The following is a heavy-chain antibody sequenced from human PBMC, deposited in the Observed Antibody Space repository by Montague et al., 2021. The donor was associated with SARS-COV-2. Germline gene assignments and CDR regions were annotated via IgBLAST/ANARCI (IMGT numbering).Heavy chain of an antibody. CDR3: TRGFRGGPFDC. CDR2: ITRNGETT. J-gene: IGHJ4*02. Sequence: SLRLSCAASGFIFDDYGMSWVRQVPGRGLEWVSGITRNGETTGYADSVKGRVTISRDNAKNSLSLQMNSLRVEDTALYYRTRGFRGGPFDCWGQGTPVTVSS. CDR1: GFIFDDYG. D-gene: IGHD3-10*01. V-gene: IGHV3-20*04.